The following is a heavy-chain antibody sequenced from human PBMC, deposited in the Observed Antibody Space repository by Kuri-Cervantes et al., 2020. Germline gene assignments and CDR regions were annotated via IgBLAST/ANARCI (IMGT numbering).Heavy chain of an antibody. CDR1: GFTFSIYA. J-gene: IGHJ4*02. V-gene: IGHV3-23*01. D-gene: IGHD5-24*01. CDR3: ARDVVDDY. Sequence: ETLSLTCAASGFTFSIYAMSWVRQAPGKGLEWVSAISGSGGSTYYADSVKGRFTISRDNSKNTLYLQMNSLRAEDTAVYYCARDVVDDYWGQGTLVTVSS. CDR2: ISGSGGST.